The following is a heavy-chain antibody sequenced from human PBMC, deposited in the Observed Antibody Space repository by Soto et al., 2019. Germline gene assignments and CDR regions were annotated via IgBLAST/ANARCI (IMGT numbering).Heavy chain of an antibody. Sequence: SETLSLTCTVSGGSISGYYWSWVRQPAGKGLEWVGRIYSDGTTNYSPSLKSRVTMLLXXXXXXXXXXXXAVTAADTAVYYCSRVGCSNSKCYTRGMGVWGQGTTVTVSS. CDR1: GGSISGYY. CDR3: SRVGCSNSKCYTRGMGV. V-gene: IGHV4-4*07. CDR2: IYSDGTT. D-gene: IGHD2-2*01. J-gene: IGHJ6*02.